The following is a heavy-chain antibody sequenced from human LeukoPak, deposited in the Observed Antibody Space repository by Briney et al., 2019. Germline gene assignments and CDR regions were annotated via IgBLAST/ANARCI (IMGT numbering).Heavy chain of an antibody. CDR1: GGSISSSNYY. V-gene: IGHV4-39*07. CDR2: IYYSGST. D-gene: IGHD2-15*01. Sequence: SETLSLTCTVSGGSISSSNYYWGWIRQPPGKGLEWIGSIYYSGSTYYNPSLKSRVTISVDTSKNQFSLKLSSVTAADTAVYYCARDSGYCSGDSCYDYYSMDVWGQGTTVTVSS. CDR3: ARDSGYCSGDSCYDYYSMDV. J-gene: IGHJ6*02.